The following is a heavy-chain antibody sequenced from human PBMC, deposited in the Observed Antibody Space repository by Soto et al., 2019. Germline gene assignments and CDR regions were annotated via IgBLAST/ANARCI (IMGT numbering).Heavy chain of an antibody. CDR3: AKDSAYYDSSGYYYRDY. CDR1: GFTFSSYA. D-gene: IGHD3-22*01. V-gene: IGHV3-23*01. CDR2: ISGSGGST. Sequence: GGFLRLSCAASGFTFSSYAMSWVRQAPGKGLEWVSAISGSGGSTYYADSVKGRFTISRDNSKNTLYLQMNSLRAEDTAVYYCAKDSAYYDSSGYYYRDYWGQGTQVTVSS. J-gene: IGHJ4*02.